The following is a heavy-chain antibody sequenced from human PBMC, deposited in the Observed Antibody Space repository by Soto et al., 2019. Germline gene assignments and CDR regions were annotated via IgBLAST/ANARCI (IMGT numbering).Heavy chain of an antibody. D-gene: IGHD5-12*01. CDR2: ITSSGTIQ. CDR1: GFTFSDYE. J-gene: IGHJ4*02. Sequence: GGSLRLSCAASGFTFSDYEMNWVRQAPGKGLEWISYITSSGTIQFYADSVKGRFTVSRDNAKNIVYLQMNSLRVEDTALYYCASHGCTGYQLLFDCWGQGAQVTVSS. CDR3: ASHGCTGYQLLFDC. V-gene: IGHV3-48*03.